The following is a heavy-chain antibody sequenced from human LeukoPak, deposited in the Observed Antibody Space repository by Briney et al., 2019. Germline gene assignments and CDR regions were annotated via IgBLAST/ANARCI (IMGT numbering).Heavy chain of an antibody. V-gene: IGHV1-2*02. D-gene: IGHD1-14*01. CDR1: GYTFTAHY. Sequence: ASVKVSCKASGYTFTAHYIHWVRQAPGQGLEWLGWIDPNNGDTDYAQKFQGRVTMTRDTSMDTAYMQVTGLRYDDTAVYYCAANVETGRGDFDIWGQGTLVTVSS. CDR2: IDPNNGDT. CDR3: AANVETGRGDFDI. J-gene: IGHJ3*02.